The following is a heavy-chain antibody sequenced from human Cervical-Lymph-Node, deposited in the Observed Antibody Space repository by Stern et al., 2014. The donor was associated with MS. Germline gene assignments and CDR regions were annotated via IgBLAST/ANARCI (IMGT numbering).Heavy chain of an antibody. CDR3: ARNNFWSSYPSLPTFDY. D-gene: IGHD3-3*01. CDR2: IYSSGAT. CDR1: GGSIIGYY. V-gene: IGHV4-59*13. Sequence: VQLQESGPGLVKPSETLSLTCTVSGGSIIGYYWSWIRHPPGKGLEWIAYIYSSGATSYNPSLQSRVTISVDTSKNEFSLTLNSVTAADTAVYYCARNNFWSSYPSLPTFDYWGQGMLVTVSS. J-gene: IGHJ4*02.